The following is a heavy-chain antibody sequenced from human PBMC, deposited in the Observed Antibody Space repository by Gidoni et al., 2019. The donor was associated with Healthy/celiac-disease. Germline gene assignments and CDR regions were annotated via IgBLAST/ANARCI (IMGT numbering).Heavy chain of an antibody. CDR2: TYYRSKWYN. D-gene: IGHD1-26*01. Sequence: QVQLQQSGPGLVKPSQTLSLTCAISGDSVSSNSAAWNWIRQSPSRGLEWLGRTYYRSKWYNYYAVSVKSRITINPDTSKNQFSLQLNSVTPEDTAVYYCARGREATRGDYYYYMDVWGKGTTVTVSS. CDR3: ARGREATRGDYYYYMDV. V-gene: IGHV6-1*01. CDR1: GDSVSSNSAA. J-gene: IGHJ6*03.